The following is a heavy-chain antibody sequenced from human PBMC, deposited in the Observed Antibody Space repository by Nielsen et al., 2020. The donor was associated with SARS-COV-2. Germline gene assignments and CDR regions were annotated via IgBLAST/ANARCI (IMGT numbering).Heavy chain of an antibody. CDR1: GYTFTNSY. CDR2: INPSDGST. V-gene: IGHV1-46*01. Sequence: ASVKVSCKASGYTFTNSYLHWVRQAPGQGLEWMGIINPSDGSTRYAQKFQGRVTMTRDTSTSTVYMEVSSLRSEDTALFYCARGTDTRAVGSTFGYFDFWGQGTLVTVSS. J-gene: IGHJ4*02. CDR3: ARGTDTRAVGSTFGYFDF. D-gene: IGHD1-26*01.